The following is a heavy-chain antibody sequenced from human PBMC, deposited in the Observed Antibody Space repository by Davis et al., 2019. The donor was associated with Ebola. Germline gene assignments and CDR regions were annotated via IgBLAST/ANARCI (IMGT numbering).Heavy chain of an antibody. CDR3: ARDFDGDYSY. Sequence: SETLSLTCAVSGGSISSGGYSWRGSRETPGKGLEWIGYIYHSGSTYYNPSLKSRVTISVDRSKNQFSLKLSSVTSADTAVYYCARDFDGDYSYWGQGTLVTVSS. J-gene: IGHJ4*02. CDR1: GGSISSGGYS. CDR2: IYHSGST. D-gene: IGHD4-17*01. V-gene: IGHV4-30-2*01.